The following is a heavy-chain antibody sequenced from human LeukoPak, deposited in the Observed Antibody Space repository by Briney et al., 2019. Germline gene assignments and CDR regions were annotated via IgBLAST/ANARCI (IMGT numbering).Heavy chain of an antibody. Sequence: PGGSLRLSCAASGFPFSIYTMNWVRQAPGKGLEWVSSTSGSSNDIYYADSVKGRFTISRDNAKNSLYLQMNSLRAEDTAVYYCATDYYCSGGSCYPPDWGQGTLATVAS. D-gene: IGHD2-15*01. J-gene: IGHJ4*02. V-gene: IGHV3-21*01. CDR2: TSGSSNDI. CDR1: GFPFSIYT. CDR3: ATDYYCSGGSCYPPD.